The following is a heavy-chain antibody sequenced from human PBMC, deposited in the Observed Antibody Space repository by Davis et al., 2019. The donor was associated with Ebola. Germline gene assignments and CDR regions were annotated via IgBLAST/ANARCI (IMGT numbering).Heavy chain of an antibody. CDR3: ARSRHIRGSYGVDYYYYGMDV. J-gene: IGHJ6*02. D-gene: IGHD1-26*01. CDR2: ISAYNGNT. V-gene: IGHV1-18*01. Sequence: ASVKVSCKASGYTFTSYGISWVRQAPGQGLEWLGWISAYNGNTNYAQKLQGRVTMTTDTSTSTAYMELSSLRSEDTAVYYCARSRHIRGSYGVDYYYYGMDVWGQGTTVTVSS. CDR1: GYTFTSYG.